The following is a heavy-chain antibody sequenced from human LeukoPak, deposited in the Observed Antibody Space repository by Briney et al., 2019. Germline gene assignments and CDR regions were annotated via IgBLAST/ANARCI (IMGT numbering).Heavy chain of an antibody. Sequence: PGGSLRPSCAASGFTLSDYEINWVRQAPGKGLEWISYISSSGTTIYYAGSVKGRFTISRDNPKNSLYLQMNSLRAEDTAVYYCARRFDYWGQGTEVSVSS. J-gene: IGHJ4*02. V-gene: IGHV3-48*03. CDR3: ARRFDY. CDR2: ISSSGTTI. CDR1: GFTLSDYE.